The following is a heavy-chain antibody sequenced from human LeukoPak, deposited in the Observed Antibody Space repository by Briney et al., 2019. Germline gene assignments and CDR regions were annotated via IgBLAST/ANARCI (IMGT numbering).Heavy chain of an antibody. J-gene: IGHJ4*02. D-gene: IGHD1-7*01. V-gene: IGHV3-33*06. CDR2: IWYDGSNK. CDR3: AKDQGTTAAVDY. Sequence: GGSLRLSCAASGFTFSSYGMHWVRQAPGKGLEWVAVIWYDGSNKYYADSVKGRFTISRDNSKNTLYLQMNSLRAEDTAVYCCAKDQGTTAAVDYWGQGTLVTVSS. CDR1: GFTFSSYG.